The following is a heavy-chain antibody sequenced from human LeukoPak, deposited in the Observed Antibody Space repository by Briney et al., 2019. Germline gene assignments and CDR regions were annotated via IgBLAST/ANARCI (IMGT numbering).Heavy chain of an antibody. J-gene: IGHJ4*02. D-gene: IGHD6-13*01. CDR2: ISSSYI. Sequence: GGSLRLSCAASGFTFSSYSMNWVRQAPGKGLEWVSSISSSYIYYADSVKGRFTISRDNAKNSLYLQMNSLRAEDTAVYYCARDLDSRFDYWGQGTLVTVSS. CDR1: GFTFSSYS. CDR3: ARDLDSRFDY. V-gene: IGHV3-21*01.